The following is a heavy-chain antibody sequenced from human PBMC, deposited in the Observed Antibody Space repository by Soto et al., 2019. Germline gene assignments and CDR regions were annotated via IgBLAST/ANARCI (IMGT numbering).Heavy chain of an antibody. CDR2: INQDGSDK. J-gene: IGHJ5*02. Sequence: EVQVVESGGGLVQPGGSLRLSCAASGFTFGIHWMTWVRQVPGKGLEWVANINQDGSDKYYVDSVKGRFLISRDNAKVSSYLQMNCLRVEDTAVYYCATSMRHTLDPWGQGTLVTVS. D-gene: IGHD2-21*01. CDR3: ATSMRHTLDP. CDR1: GFTFGIHW. V-gene: IGHV3-7*01.